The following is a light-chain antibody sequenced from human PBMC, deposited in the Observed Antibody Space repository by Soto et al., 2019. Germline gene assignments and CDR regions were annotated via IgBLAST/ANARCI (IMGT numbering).Light chain of an antibody. CDR1: SSDTGGYNY. J-gene: IGLJ1*01. V-gene: IGLV2-14*01. CDR2: EVS. Sequence: QSALTQPASVSGSPGQSITFSCTGTSSDTGGYNYVSWYQQHPGKAPKLMIYEVSNRPSGVSDRFSGSKSGNTASLTISGLQAEDEADYYCTSYTSSTTNYVFGTGTKLTVL. CDR3: TSYTSSTTNYV.